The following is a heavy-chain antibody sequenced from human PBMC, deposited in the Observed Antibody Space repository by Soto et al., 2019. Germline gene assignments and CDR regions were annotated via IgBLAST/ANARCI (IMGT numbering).Heavy chain of an antibody. V-gene: IGHV1-69*13. CDR2: IIPIFGTA. CDR1: GGTFSSYA. J-gene: IGHJ6*02. Sequence: ASVKVSCKASGGTFSSYAISWVRQAPGQGLEWMGGIIPIFGTANYAQKFQGRVTITADESTSTAYMELSSLRSEDTAVYYCARQAKELESFFGVCGQGTTVTVSS. D-gene: IGHD3-3*01. CDR3: ARQAKELESFFGV.